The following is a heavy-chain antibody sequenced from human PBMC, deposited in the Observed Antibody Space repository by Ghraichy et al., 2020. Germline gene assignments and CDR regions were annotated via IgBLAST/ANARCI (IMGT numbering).Heavy chain of an antibody. CDR3: AKDEAGYSSGWFDY. V-gene: IGHV3-23*01. Sequence: GGSLRLSCAASGFTFSSYAMSWVRQAPGKWLEWVSAISGGGGSTSYADSVKGRFTISRDNSKNTLYLQMNSLRAEDTDVYYCAKDEAGYSSGWFDYWGQGTMVTVYS. J-gene: IGHJ4*02. CDR1: GFTFSSYA. CDR2: ISGGGGST. D-gene: IGHD6-19*01.